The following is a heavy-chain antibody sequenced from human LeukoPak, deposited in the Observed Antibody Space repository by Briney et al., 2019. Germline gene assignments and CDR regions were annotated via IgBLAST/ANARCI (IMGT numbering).Heavy chain of an antibody. CDR1: GGSISSSSYY. CDR3: ARDGGDGYNLFDY. CDR2: IYYSGST. J-gene: IGHJ4*02. Sequence: KSSETLSLTCTVSGGSISSSSYYWGWIRQPPGKGLEWIGSIYYSGSTYYNPSLKSRVTISVDTSKNQFSLKLSSVTAADTAVYYCARDGGDGYNLFDYWGQGTLVTVSS. D-gene: IGHD5-24*01. V-gene: IGHV4-39*07.